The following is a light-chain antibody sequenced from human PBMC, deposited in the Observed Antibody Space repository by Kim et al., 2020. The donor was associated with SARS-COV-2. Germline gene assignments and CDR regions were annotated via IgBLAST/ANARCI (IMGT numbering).Light chain of an antibody. V-gene: IGKV3-20*01. CDR3: QQYGSSPRT. J-gene: IGKJ1*01. CDR2: GAS. CDR1: QSVSSSY. Sequence: EIVLTQSPGTLSLSPGERATLSCRASQSVSSSYLAWYQQKPGQAPRLLIYGASSRATGIPDRFSGSGSRTDFTLTISRLEPEDFAVYYCQQYGSSPRTFGQGTKMDIK.